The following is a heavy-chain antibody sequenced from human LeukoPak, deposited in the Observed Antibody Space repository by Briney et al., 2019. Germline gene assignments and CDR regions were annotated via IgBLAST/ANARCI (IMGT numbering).Heavy chain of an antibody. D-gene: IGHD6-19*01. CDR2: IKQDGSVK. V-gene: IGHV3-7*01. J-gene: IGHJ3*01. CDR3: VRDSGGYSSVWYDAFDV. CDR1: GFTFSGYW. Sequence: GGSLRLSCAASGFTFSGYWMIWVRKAPGKGLKWVANIKQDGSVKYYVDSVSGRFTISRDNAKNLLYLQMNSLRDEDTAVYYCVRDSGGYSSVWYDAFDVWGRGTKVTVSS.